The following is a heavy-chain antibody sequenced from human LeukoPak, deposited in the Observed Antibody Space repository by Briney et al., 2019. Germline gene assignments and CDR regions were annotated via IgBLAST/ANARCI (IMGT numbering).Heavy chain of an antibody. CDR1: GYSSTSYW. V-gene: IGHV5-51*07. J-gene: IGHJ4*02. D-gene: IGHD5-24*01. Sequence: GASLIISCKAAGYSSTSYWIGLVHPIPGRGLELRWIFYPGDSHTSYSPSCQGKVTISADKTISTAYLQWRSLKASATAIYYCATRDGYNFDYWGQGALVTVS. CDR2: FYPGDSHT. CDR3: ATRDGYNFDY.